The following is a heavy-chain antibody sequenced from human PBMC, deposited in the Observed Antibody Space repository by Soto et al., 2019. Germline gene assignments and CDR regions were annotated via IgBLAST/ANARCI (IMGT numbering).Heavy chain of an antibody. CDR3: ARDPFYSGYDSDY. D-gene: IGHD5-12*01. V-gene: IGHV4-34*01. CDR1: GGSFSGYY. CDR2: INHSGST. J-gene: IGHJ4*02. Sequence: SETLSLTCAVYGGSFSGYYWSWIRQPPGKGLEWIGEINHSGSTNYNPSLKSRVTISVDTSKNQFSLKLSSVTAADTAVYYCARDPFYSGYDSDYWGQGTLVTVSS.